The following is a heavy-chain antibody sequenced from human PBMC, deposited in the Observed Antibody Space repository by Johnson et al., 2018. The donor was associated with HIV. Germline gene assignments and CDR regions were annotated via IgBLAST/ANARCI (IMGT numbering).Heavy chain of an antibody. CDR2: IYGGGST. V-gene: IGHV3-NL1*01. Sequence: QVQLVESGGGVVQPGRSLRLSCAASGFTFSSYAMHWVRQAPGKGLEWVSIIYGGGSTYYADSVKGRFTISRDNSKNTLYLQMRSLRAEDTGICFYMRESRSVAPGCFGFDIWGQGTSVTVSS. J-gene: IGHJ3*02. D-gene: IGHD3-3*01. CDR1: GFTFSSYA. CDR3: MRESRSVAPGCFGFDI.